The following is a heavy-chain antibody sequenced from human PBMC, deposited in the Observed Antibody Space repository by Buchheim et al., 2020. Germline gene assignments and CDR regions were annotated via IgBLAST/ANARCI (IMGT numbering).Heavy chain of an antibody. D-gene: IGHD5-12*01. CDR1: GGSISGYS. CDR2: IHNSGST. CDR3: ARISGYGSVDS. V-gene: IGHV4-59*01. J-gene: IGHJ4*02. Sequence: QVQLQESGPGLVKPSETLSLTCTVSGGSISGYSWTWIRQPPGKGLESIGYIHNSGSTNYNPSLKSRVTISADTSKKQFSLKLNSVTAADTAVYYCARISGYGSVDSWGQGTL.